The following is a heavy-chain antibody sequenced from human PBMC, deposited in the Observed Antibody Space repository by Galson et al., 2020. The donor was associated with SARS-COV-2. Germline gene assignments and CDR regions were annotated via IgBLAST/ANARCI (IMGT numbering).Heavy chain of an antibody. D-gene: IGHD3-22*01. CDR2: IYYSGST. J-gene: IGHJ3*02. CDR1: GGSISSYY. Sequence: SETLSLTCTVSGGSISSYYWSWIRQPPGKGLEWIGYIYYSGSTNYNPSLKSRVTISVDTSKNQFSLKLSSVTAADTAVYYCARGGPIKLGYYDSSGYYRAFDIWGQGTMVTVSS. V-gene: IGHV4-59*13. CDR3: ARGGPIKLGYYDSSGYYRAFDI.